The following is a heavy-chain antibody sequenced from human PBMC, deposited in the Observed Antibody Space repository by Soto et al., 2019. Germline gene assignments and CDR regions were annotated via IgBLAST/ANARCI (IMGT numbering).Heavy chain of an antibody. Sequence: SETLSLTCTVSGGSISSGNYYWRWIRQPPGKGLEWIGFISYSGSAYYNPSLKSRVTISVDTSKNQFSLNLSFVTAADTAVYYCATMGTPATGLYYFDYWGQGTLVTV. D-gene: IGHD2-15*01. CDR3: ATMGTPATGLYYFDY. V-gene: IGHV4-30-4*01. CDR1: GGSISSGNYY. J-gene: IGHJ4*02. CDR2: ISYSGSA.